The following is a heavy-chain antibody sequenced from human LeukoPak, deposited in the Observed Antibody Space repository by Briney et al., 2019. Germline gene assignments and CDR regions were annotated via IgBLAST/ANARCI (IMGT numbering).Heavy chain of an antibody. D-gene: IGHD2-15*01. CDR2: ISGSSSTI. J-gene: IGHJ4*02. CDR1: GFTFSSYS. CDR3: ARETYCSGGSCYPYYFDY. V-gene: IGHV3-48*01. Sequence: QPGGSLRLSCAASGFTFSSYSMNWVRQAPGKGLEWVSYISGSSSTIYYADSVKGRFTISRDNAKNSLYLQMNSLRAEDTAVYYCARETYCSGGSCYPYYFDYWGQGTLVTVSS.